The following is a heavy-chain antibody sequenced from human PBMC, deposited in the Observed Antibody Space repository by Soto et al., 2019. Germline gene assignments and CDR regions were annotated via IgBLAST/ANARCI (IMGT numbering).Heavy chain of an antibody. CDR1: GFTFSSYD. J-gene: IGHJ4*02. V-gene: IGHV3-13*01. CDR3: ARGYYDILTGYYTPFDY. CDR2: IGTAGDT. D-gene: IGHD3-9*01. Sequence: GGSLRLSCAASGFTFSSYDMHWVRQATGKGLEWVSAIGTAGDTYYPGSVKGRFTISRENAKNSLYLQMNSLRAEDTAVYYCARGYYDILTGYYTPFDYWGQGTLVTVSS.